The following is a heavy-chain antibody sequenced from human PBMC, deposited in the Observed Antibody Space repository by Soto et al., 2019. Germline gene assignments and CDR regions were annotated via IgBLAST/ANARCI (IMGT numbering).Heavy chain of an antibody. CDR1: GTSISSTFW. V-gene: IGHV4-4*02. Sequence: SETLSLTCTVSGTSISSTFWWAWVRQSPGKGLEWIGEIYHTGITKYNPSLKSRVSMSVDKANNQFSLELRSLTAADTAVYYCATVPPLIVVVFAELPTWGQGALVTV. CDR3: ATVPPLIVVVFAELPT. D-gene: IGHD2-21*01. CDR2: IYHTGIT. J-gene: IGHJ4*02.